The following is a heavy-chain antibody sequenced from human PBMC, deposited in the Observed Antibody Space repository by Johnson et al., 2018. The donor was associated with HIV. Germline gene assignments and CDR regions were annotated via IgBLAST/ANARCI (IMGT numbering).Heavy chain of an antibody. CDR3: AKAGIRITMRVRGAFDI. V-gene: IGHV3-9*01. Sequence: VQLVESGGGVVQPGRSLRLSCAASGFTFSSYAMHWVRQAPGKGLEWVSGISWNSGSIGYADSVKGRFTISRDNAKNSLYLQMNSLRAEDTALYYCAKAGIRITMRVRGAFDIWGQGTMVTVSS. CDR2: ISWNSGSI. CDR1: GFTFSSYA. D-gene: IGHD3-22*01. J-gene: IGHJ3*02.